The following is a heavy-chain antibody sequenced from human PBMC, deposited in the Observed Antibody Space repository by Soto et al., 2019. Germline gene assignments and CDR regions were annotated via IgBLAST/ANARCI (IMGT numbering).Heavy chain of an antibody. V-gene: IGHV4-34*01. CDR2: INHSGST. CDR1: GGSFSGYY. CDR3: ARGRDSSSSHNNDY. D-gene: IGHD6-6*01. J-gene: IGHJ4*02. Sequence: ASETLSLTCAVYGGSFSGYYWSWIRQPPGKGLEWIGEINHSGSTNYNPYLKSRVTISVDTSKNQFSLKLSSVTAADPAVYYCARGRDSSSSHNNDYWGQGTLVTVSS.